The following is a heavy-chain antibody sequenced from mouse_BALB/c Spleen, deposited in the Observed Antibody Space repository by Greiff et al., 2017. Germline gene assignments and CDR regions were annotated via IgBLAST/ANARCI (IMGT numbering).Heavy chain of an antibody. D-gene: IGHD2-14*01. J-gene: IGHJ1*01. V-gene: IGHV10-1*02. Sequence: EVKLVESGGGLVQPKGSLKLSCAASGFTFNTYAMNWVRQAPGKGLEWVARIRSKSNNYETYYADSVKARFTISRDASQSMLYLQMNNLKTEDTAMDYCVGQGGTGTGDWYFDVWGAGTTVTVSA. CDR1: GFTFNTYA. CDR2: IRSKSNNYET. CDR3: VGQGGTGTGDWYFDV.